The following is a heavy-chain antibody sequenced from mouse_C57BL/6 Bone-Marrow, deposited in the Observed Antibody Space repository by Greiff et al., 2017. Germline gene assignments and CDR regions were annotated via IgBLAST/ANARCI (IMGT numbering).Heavy chain of an antibody. CDR2: ISSGSSTI. V-gene: IGHV5-17*01. J-gene: IGHJ4*01. CDR3: ARGITTVENYAMDY. CDR1: GFTFSDYG. D-gene: IGHD1-1*01. Sequence: EVQVVESGGGLVKPGGSLKLSCAASGFTFSDYGMHWVRQAPEQGLEWVAYISSGSSTIYYADTVKGRFTISRDNAKNTLFLQMTSLRSEDTAMYYCARGITTVENYAMDYWGQGTSVTVSS.